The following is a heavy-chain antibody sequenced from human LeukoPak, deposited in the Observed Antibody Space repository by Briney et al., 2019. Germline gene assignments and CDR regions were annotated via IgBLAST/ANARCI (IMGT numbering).Heavy chain of an antibody. CDR2: INPNSGGT. CDR1: GYTFTRYY. D-gene: IGHD5-18*01. J-gene: IGHJ4*02. V-gene: IGHV1-2*06. CDR3: AREGGTAMVANY. Sequence: ASVKVSSKASGYTFTRYYMHLVREAPGQGLEWMGRINPNSGGTNYAQKFQGRVTMTRDTSISTAYMELSRLRSDDTAVYYCAREGGTAMVANYWGQGTLVTVSS.